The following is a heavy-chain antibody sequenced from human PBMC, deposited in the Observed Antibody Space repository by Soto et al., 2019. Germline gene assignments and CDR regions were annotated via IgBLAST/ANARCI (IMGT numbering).Heavy chain of an antibody. J-gene: IGHJ5*02. Sequence: SETLSLTCAVYGGSFSGYYWSWIRQPPGKGLEWIGEINHSGSTNYNPSLKSRVTISVDTSKNQFSLKLSSATAADTAVYYCAITNLHWGTYRLQWFDPWGQGTLVTVAS. CDR1: GGSFSGYY. D-gene: IGHD3-16*02. V-gene: IGHV4-34*01. CDR2: INHSGST. CDR3: AITNLHWGTYRLQWFDP.